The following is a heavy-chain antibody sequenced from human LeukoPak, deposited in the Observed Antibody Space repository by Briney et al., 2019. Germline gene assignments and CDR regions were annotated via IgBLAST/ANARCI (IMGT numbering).Heavy chain of an antibody. D-gene: IGHD3-22*01. CDR3: ARDPGRHYYDSSGPGDAFDI. CDR2: ISSSSSTI. Sequence: PGGSLRLSCAASGFTFSSYSMNWVRQAPGKGLEWVSYISSSSSTIYYADSVKGRFTISRDNAKNSLYLQMNSLRAEDTAVYYCARDPGRHYYDSSGPGDAFDIWGQGTMVTVSS. V-gene: IGHV3-48*01. CDR1: GFTFSSYS. J-gene: IGHJ3*02.